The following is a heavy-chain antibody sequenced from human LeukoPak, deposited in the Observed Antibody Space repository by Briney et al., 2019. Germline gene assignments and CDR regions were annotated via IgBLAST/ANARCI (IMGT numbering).Heavy chain of an antibody. CDR2: VYYSGST. CDR1: GGSISSYF. J-gene: IGHJ3*02. Sequence: SETLSLTCTVSGGSISSYFWSWIRQPPGKGLEWIGYVYYSGSTNYNPSLKSRVTISVDTSKKQFSLKLSSATAADTAVYYCARVLDLSKRGFDAFDIWGQGTMVTVSS. V-gene: IGHV4-59*01. CDR3: ARVLDLSKRGFDAFDI. D-gene: IGHD3-16*01.